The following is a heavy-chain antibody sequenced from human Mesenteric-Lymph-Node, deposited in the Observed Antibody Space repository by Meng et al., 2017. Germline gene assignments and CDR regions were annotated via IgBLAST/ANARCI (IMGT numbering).Heavy chain of an antibody. Sequence: GGSLRLSCAASGFTVSSNYMSWVRQAPGKGLEWVSVIYSGGSTYYADSVKGRFTISRDNSKNTLYLQMNSLRAEDTAVYYCASSMVATTFVYYYYGMDVWGQGTTVTVSS. CDR2: IYSGGST. V-gene: IGHV3-53*01. CDR3: ASSMVATTFVYYYYGMDV. CDR1: GFTVSSNY. J-gene: IGHJ6*02. D-gene: IGHD5-12*01.